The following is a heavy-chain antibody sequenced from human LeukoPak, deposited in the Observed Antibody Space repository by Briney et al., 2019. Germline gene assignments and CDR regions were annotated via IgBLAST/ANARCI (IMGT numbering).Heavy chain of an antibody. J-gene: IGHJ4*02. CDR1: GSTFSRYW. V-gene: IGHV3-7*01. Sequence: GRSLRLSCSASGSTFSRYWMSWVRQPPEKGLEWVANIKQDGSEKNYVASVKGRFTISRDNAKNSLYLQMNSLRAEDTAVYYCASAAGWELGYWGQGTLVTVSS. CDR3: ASAAGWELGY. CDR2: IKQDGSEK. D-gene: IGHD3-10*01.